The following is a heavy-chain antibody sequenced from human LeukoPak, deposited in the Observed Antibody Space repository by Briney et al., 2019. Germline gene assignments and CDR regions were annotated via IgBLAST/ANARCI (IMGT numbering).Heavy chain of an antibody. Sequence: GRSLRLSCAASGFALSSHWMTWVRQVPGRGPEWVANVNRDGSETYYLDSVKGRFTISKDNAKNSLYMQMNSLRAEDTALYHCARNNGMDVWGQGTTVIVSS. CDR3: ARNNGMDV. V-gene: IGHV3-7*03. J-gene: IGHJ6*02. CDR1: GFALSSHW. CDR2: VNRDGSET.